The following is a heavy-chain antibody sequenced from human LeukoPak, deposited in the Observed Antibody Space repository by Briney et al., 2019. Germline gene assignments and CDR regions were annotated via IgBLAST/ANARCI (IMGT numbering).Heavy chain of an antibody. D-gene: IGHD5-18*01. Sequence: GGSLRLSCAASGFTVSSYGMSWVRQAPGKGLEWVSVISGSGGSTYYAGSVKGRFTISRDNSKNTLYLQMNSLRAEDTAVYYCAKVDTGILRYYYFDYWGQGTLVTVSS. CDR3: AKVDTGILRYYYFDY. CDR1: GFTVSSYG. CDR2: ISGSGGST. V-gene: IGHV3-23*01. J-gene: IGHJ4*02.